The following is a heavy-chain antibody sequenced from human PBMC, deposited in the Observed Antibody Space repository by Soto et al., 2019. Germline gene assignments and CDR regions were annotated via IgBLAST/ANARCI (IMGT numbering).Heavy chain of an antibody. CDR3: ARFNSPEYSSSRYAEYYYYDMEV. V-gene: IGHV3-21*01. D-gene: IGHD6-13*01. Sequence: SLRLSCAASGFTFSSYSMNWVRQAPGKGLEWVSSISSSSSYIYYADSVKGRFTISRDNAKNSLYLQMNSLRAEDTAVYYCARFNSPEYSSSRYAEYYYYDMEVWGQGTTVKVSS. CDR2: ISSSSSYI. CDR1: GFTFSSYS. J-gene: IGHJ6*02.